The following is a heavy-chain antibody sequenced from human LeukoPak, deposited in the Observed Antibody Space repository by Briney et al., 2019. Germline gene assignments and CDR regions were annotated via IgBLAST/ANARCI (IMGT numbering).Heavy chain of an antibody. Sequence: PGGSLRLSCAASGFTFSDYTMNWVRQAPGKGLGWVSYIDLSGSTLYYVDSVKGRFTISRDNAKNSLYLQMNSLRAEDTAVYYCAKTRAVWGSDVFDIWGQGTMVIVSS. CDR2: IDLSGSTL. D-gene: IGHD3-16*01. CDR3: AKTRAVWGSDVFDI. V-gene: IGHV3-48*04. CDR1: GFTFSDYT. J-gene: IGHJ3*02.